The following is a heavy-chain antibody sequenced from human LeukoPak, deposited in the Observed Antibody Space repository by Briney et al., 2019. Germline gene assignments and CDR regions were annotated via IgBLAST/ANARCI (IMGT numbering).Heavy chain of an antibody. CDR1: GGSIRSTSYY. Sequence: PSETLSLTCTVSGGSIRSTSYYWGWIRQPPGQGLEWIGSIYYSGSTYYNPSLESRVTVSVDTSKNQFSLNLNSVTAADTAVYYCARHVQTQIRWGEGTLVILSS. CDR3: ARHVQTQIR. V-gene: IGHV4-39*01. J-gene: IGHJ4*02. CDR2: IYYSGST.